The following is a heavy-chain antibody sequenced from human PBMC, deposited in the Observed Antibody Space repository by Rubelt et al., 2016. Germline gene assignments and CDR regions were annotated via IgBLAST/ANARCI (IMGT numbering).Heavy chain of an antibody. J-gene: IGHJ5*02. D-gene: IGHD3-9*01. V-gene: IGHV1-69*10. CDR3: ARGLFRYSGSSKTSPRFDP. CDR2: IIPILGIA. CDR1: TFSSYA. Sequence: TFSSYAISWVRQAPGQGLEWMGGIIPILGIANYAQKFQGRVTMTRNTSISTAYMELSSLRSEDTAVYYCARGLFRYSGSSKTSPRFDPWGQGTLVTVSS.